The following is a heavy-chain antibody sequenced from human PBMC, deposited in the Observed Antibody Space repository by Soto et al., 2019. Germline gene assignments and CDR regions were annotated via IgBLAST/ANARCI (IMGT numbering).Heavy chain of an antibody. J-gene: IGHJ6*03. CDR1: GGTFSSYT. Sequence: SVKVSCKASGGTFSSYTISWVRQAPGQGLEWMGRSIPILGIANYAQKFQGRVTITADKSTSTAYMELSSLRSEDTAVYYCARGAPREPKRDYYYYMGVWGKGTTVTVSS. V-gene: IGHV1-69*02. CDR2: SIPILGIA. CDR3: ARGAPREPKRDYYYYMGV.